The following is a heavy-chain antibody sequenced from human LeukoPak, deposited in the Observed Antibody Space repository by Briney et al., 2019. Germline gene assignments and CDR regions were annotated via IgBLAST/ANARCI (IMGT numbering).Heavy chain of an antibody. CDR1: GYTFTGYY. D-gene: IGHD5-18*01. V-gene: IGHV1-2*06. J-gene: IGHJ4*02. CDR3: ARDRGQLWLCD. CDR2: INPNSGGT. Sequence: ASVKVSCKASGYTFTGYYMHWVRQAPGHGLEWMGRINPNSGGTNYAQKFQGGVTMTRDTSISTAYMELTRLRSDDTAVYYCARDRGQLWLCDWGQGTLVTVSS.